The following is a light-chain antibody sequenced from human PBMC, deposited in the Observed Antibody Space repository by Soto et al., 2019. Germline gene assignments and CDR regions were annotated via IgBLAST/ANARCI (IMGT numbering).Light chain of an antibody. Sequence: ETVLTQSPATLSLSPGERATLSCRASRSVDTYLAWYQQKLGQAPRLLIYDASSRATGIPARFSGNGSGTDFTLTISSLEPEDFAVYYCQQLKNWPPVTFGGGTRLEIK. J-gene: IGKJ5*01. CDR3: QQLKNWPPVT. V-gene: IGKV3-11*01. CDR1: RSVDTY. CDR2: DAS.